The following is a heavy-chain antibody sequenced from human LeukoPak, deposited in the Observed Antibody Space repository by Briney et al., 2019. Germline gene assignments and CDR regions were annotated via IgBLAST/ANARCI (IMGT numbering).Heavy chain of an antibody. Sequence: ASVKVSCKASGGTFSSYAISWVRQAPGQGLEWMGWISAYNGNTNYAQKLQGRVTMTTDTSTSTAYMELRSLRSDDTAVYYCARDVDSRQLVLGYWGQGTLVTVSS. J-gene: IGHJ4*02. CDR1: GGTFSSYA. CDR2: ISAYNGNT. CDR3: ARDVDSRQLVLGY. D-gene: IGHD6-6*01. V-gene: IGHV1-18*01.